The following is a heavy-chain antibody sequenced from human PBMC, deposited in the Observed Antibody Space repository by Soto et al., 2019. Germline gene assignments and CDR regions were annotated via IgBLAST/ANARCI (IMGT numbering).Heavy chain of an antibody. V-gene: IGHV3-66*01. Sequence: GGSLRLSCAASGFTVSSNYMSWVRQAPGKGLEWVSVIYSGGSTYYADSVKGRFTISRDNSKNTLYLQMNSLRAEDTAVYYCAREFWSGYYKDYYYMDVWGKGTTVTVSS. D-gene: IGHD3-3*01. J-gene: IGHJ6*03. CDR2: IYSGGST. CDR3: AREFWSGYYKDYYYMDV. CDR1: GFTVSSNY.